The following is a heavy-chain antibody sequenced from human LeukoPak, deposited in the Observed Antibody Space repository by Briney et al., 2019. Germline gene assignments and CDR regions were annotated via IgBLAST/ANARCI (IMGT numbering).Heavy chain of an antibody. CDR3: ARKPVVAAGPLPYYYYMDV. D-gene: IGHD2-15*01. CDR1: GGSFSGYY. CDR2: INHSGST. J-gene: IGHJ6*03. Sequence: SETLSLTCAVYGGSFSGYYWSWIRQPPGKGLEWIGEINHSGSTNYNPSLKSRVTISVDTSKNQFSLKLSSVTAADTAVYYCARKPVVAAGPLPYYYYMDVWGKGTTVTVSS. V-gene: IGHV4-34*01.